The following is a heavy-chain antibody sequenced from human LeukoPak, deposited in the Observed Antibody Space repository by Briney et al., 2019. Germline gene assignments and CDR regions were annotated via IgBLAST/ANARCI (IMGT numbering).Heavy chain of an antibody. V-gene: IGHV1-2*02. J-gene: IGHJ4*02. CDR1: GYTFTGYY. CDR2: INPNSGGT. CDR3: ARIWFGEFHTDY. Sequence: ASVKVSCKASGYTFTGYYMHWVRQAPGQGLEWMGWINPNSGGTNYAQKFQGRVTMARDTSIGTAYMELSRLRSDDTAVYYCARIWFGEFHTDYWGQGTLVTVSS. D-gene: IGHD3-10*01.